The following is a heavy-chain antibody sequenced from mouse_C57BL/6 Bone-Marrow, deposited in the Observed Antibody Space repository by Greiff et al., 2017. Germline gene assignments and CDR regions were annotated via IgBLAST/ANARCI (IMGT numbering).Heavy chain of an antibody. D-gene: IGHD1-1*01. CDR1: GYTFTSYW. CDR2: IDPSDSYT. J-gene: IGHJ1*03. Sequence: QVQLQQPGAELVMPGASVKLSCKASGYTFTSYWMHWVKQRPGQGLEWIGEIDPSDSYTNYNQKFKGKSTSTVDKSSSTAYMQLSSLTSEDSAVYYCARPYGSRWYFDVWGTGTTVTVSS. V-gene: IGHV1-69*01. CDR3: ARPYGSRWYFDV.